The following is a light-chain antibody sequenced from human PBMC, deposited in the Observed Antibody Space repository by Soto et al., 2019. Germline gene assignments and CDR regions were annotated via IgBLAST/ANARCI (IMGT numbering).Light chain of an antibody. Sequence: VKTQSPATLSVPPVEIATLSCRASQGIKDYVAWYQQRPGQAPRLLMYGASTRADGIPARFSGSGSGTDFTLTITSLEPEDFAVYYCQQRSSWPPITFGQGTRLEI. CDR2: GAS. V-gene: IGKV3-11*01. J-gene: IGKJ5*01. CDR1: QGIKDY. CDR3: QQRSSWPPIT.